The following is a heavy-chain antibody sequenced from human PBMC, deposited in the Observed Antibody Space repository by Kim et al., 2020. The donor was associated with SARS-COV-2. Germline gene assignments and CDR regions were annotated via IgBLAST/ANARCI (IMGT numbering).Heavy chain of an antibody. D-gene: IGHD6-13*01. CDR3: AKDIGYSISWYRGFDY. J-gene: IGHJ4*02. Sequence: GAVKGRFTISRDKSKNTLYLQMNSLRAEDTAVYYCAKDIGYSISWYRGFDYWGQGTLVTVSS. V-gene: IGHV3-23*01.